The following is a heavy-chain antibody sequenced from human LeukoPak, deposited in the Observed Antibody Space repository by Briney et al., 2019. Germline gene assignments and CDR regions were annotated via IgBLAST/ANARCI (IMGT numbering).Heavy chain of an antibody. CDR2: IYSGGST. V-gene: IGHV3-53*01. J-gene: IGHJ6*02. CDR1: GFTVSSNY. Sequence: GGSLRLSCAASGFTVSSNYMSWVRQAPGKGREWVSVIYSGGSTYYADSVKGRFTISRDNSKNTLYLQMNSMSAEDTEVYYCARASRGSPEMRAQQDYYDSSGYPYYYGMDVWGQGTTVTVSS. D-gene: IGHD3-22*01. CDR3: ARASRGSPEMRAQQDYYDSSGYPYYYGMDV.